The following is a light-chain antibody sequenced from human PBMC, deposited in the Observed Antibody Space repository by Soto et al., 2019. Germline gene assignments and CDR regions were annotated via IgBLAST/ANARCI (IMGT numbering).Light chain of an antibody. CDR3: QQSGTSPAIT. V-gene: IGKV3-20*01. CDR2: GAS. J-gene: IGKJ5*01. Sequence: EIVLTQSPGTLSLSPGERVTLSCRASQSVSSTYLAWYQQKPGQAPRLLIYGASRRATGIPDRFSGSGSGTDFTLTISRLEPEDFAVYYCQQSGTSPAITFGQGTRLEIK. CDR1: QSVSSTY.